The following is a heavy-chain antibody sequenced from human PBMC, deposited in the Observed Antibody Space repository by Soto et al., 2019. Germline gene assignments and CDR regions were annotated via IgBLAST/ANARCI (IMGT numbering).Heavy chain of an antibody. Sequence: SQTLSLTCAISGDSVSSYSAAWNWIRQSPSGGLEWLGRTYYRSRFFSDYAESVKSRIIINPDTSKNQFSLQLNSVTPEDTAVYYCAREGGGYSSGCMDVWGQGTTVTVSS. D-gene: IGHD6-19*01. V-gene: IGHV6-1*01. CDR2: TYYRSRFFS. J-gene: IGHJ6*02. CDR3: AREGGGYSSGCMDV. CDR1: GDSVSSYSAA.